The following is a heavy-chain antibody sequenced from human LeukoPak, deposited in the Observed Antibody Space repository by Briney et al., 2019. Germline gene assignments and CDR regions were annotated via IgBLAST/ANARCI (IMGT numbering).Heavy chain of an antibody. Sequence: SETLSLTCTVSGGSISTFYWSWIRQPPGKGLEWIGYIYYSGATNYNPSLKSRVTISVDKSKNQFSLKLSSVTAADTAVYYCASSKVESLSYGMDVWGQGTTVTVSS. V-gene: IGHV4-59*12. J-gene: IGHJ6*02. CDR2: IYYSGAT. CDR3: ASSKVESLSYGMDV. CDR1: GGSISTFY.